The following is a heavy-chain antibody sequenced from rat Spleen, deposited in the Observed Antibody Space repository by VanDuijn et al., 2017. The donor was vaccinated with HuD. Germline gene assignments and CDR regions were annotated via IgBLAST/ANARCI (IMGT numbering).Heavy chain of an antibody. CDR3: ARRVGYYDGYYPHWFAY. CDR2: ISSASYI. J-gene: IGHJ3*01. Sequence: EVQLVESGGGLVQPGRSLKLSCLASGFTFSNYGMNWIRQAPGKGLEWVASISSASYIYYADIVKGRFTISRENAKNTLFLHMTSLRSEDTATYYCARRVGYYDGYYPHWFAYWGQGTLVTVSS. CDR1: GFTFSNYG. V-gene: IGHV5-34*01. D-gene: IGHD1-12*03.